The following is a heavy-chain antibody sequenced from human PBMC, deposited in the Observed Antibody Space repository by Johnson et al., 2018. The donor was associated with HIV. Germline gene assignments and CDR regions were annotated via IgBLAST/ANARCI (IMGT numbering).Heavy chain of an antibody. V-gene: IGHV3-30*04. CDR3: AREGNYYDSSSHAFDI. CDR2: MSYDGSDK. Sequence: QVQLVESGGGVVQPGRSLRLPCAASGFNFSNDAIHWVRQAPGKGLEWVAIMSYDGSDKYYADSVKGRFTISRDNSKNTLYLQMNSLRAEDTAVYYCAREGNYYDSSSHAFDIWGQGTMVTVSS. CDR1: GFNFSNDA. D-gene: IGHD3-22*01. J-gene: IGHJ3*02.